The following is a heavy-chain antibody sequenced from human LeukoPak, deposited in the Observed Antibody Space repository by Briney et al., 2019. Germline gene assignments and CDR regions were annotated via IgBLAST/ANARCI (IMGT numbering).Heavy chain of an antibody. V-gene: IGHV1-8*01. CDR3: ATGLVRGVTYY. CDR2: MNPNSGAT. CDR1: GYTFTSYD. Sequence: ASVKVSCKASGYTFTSYDFNWLRQATEQGPEWMGWMNPNSGATGYAQKFQGRVTMTEDTSTDTAYMELSSLRSEDTAVYYCATGLVRGVTYYWGQGTLVTVSS. J-gene: IGHJ4*02. D-gene: IGHD3-10*01.